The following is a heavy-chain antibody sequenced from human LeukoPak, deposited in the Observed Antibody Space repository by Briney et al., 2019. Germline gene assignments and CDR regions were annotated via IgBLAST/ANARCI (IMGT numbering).Heavy chain of an antibody. CDR2: INHSGST. Sequence: PSETLSLTCAVYGGSFSGYYWSWIRQPPGKGLEWIGEINHSGSTNYNPSHKSRVTISVDTSKNQLSLKLSSVTAADTAVYYCARGSGYCSSNSCYDYWGQGNLVTVSS. CDR3: ARGSGYCSSNSCYDY. J-gene: IGHJ4*02. CDR1: GGSFSGYY. D-gene: IGHD2-2*01. V-gene: IGHV4-34*01.